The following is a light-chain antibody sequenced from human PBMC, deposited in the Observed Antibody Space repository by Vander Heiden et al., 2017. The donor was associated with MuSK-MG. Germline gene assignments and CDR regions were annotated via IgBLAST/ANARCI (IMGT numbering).Light chain of an antibody. V-gene: IGLV1-40*01. CDR3: RSFDNGLRAYV. CDR2: GSP. Sequence: QSVLTQPPSVSGAPGQRVTIPCTGSSSNIGADFHVHWYQQLPGAAPNLPITGSPHRPPGGPDDCLASKSAPTAALPIAGLQAEDEADYYCRSFDNGLRAYVFGSGTRVTVL. CDR1: SSNIGADFH. J-gene: IGLJ1*01.